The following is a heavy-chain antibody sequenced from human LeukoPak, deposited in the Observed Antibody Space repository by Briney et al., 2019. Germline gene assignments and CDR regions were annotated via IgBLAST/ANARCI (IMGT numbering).Heavy chain of an antibody. CDR2: ISYDGSNK. CDR3: ARDPFIVATILRSHYYYGMDV. CDR1: GFTFSSYA. Sequence: GGSLRLSCAASGFTFSSYAMHWVRQAPGKGLEWVAVISYDGSNKYYADSVKGRFTISRDNSKNTLHLQMNSLRAEDTAVYYCARDPFIVATILRSHYYYGMDVWGKGTTVTVSS. J-gene: IGHJ6*04. V-gene: IGHV3-30*04. D-gene: IGHD5-12*01.